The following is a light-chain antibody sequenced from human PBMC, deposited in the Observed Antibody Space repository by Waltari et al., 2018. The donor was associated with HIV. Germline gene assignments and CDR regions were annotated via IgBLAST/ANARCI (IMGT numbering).Light chain of an antibody. CDR1: KNIKND. CDR3: QQSHRRPLT. Sequence: DIQMTQSPSSLSSVVGDTVIITSRASKNIKNDLNGYQHKLGKSPLLLIYSASGLKSGAPTSFSGSGSGTEFNFTIEGLQSEDSAVYYCQQSHRRPLTFGGGTRVEIK. V-gene: IGKV1-39*01. J-gene: IGKJ4*01. CDR2: SAS.